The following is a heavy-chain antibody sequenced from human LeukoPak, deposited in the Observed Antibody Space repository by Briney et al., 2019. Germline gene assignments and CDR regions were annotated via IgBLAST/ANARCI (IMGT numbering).Heavy chain of an antibody. J-gene: IGHJ4*02. CDR2: INPTGGSA. D-gene: IGHD3-22*01. V-gene: IGHV1-46*01. CDR3: ARAGYDSSGYYSY. Sequence: ASVKVSCKASGYIFTSYYMHWLRQAPGQGLEWVGLINPTGGSATCVQNFQGRVTMTRDTSTTTVYMEVSSLRSEDTAVYYCARAGYDSSGYYSYWGQGTLVAVSS. CDR1: GYIFTSYY.